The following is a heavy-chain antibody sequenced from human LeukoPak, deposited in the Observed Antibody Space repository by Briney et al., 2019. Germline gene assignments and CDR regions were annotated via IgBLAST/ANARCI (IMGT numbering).Heavy chain of an antibody. CDR3: ARGGRYSSPYYFDY. V-gene: IGHV1-18*01. CDR2: ISAYNGNT. J-gene: IGHJ4*02. CDR1: GYTFTSYG. D-gene: IGHD6-13*01. Sequence: ASVKVSCKPSGYTFTSYGISWARQAPGQGLEWMGWISAYNGNTNYAQKLQGRVTMTTDTSTSTAYMELRSLRSDDTAVYYCARGGRYSSPYYFDYWGQGTLVTVSS.